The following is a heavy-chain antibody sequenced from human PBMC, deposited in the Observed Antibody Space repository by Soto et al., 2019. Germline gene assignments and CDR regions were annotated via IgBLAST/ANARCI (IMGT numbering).Heavy chain of an antibody. J-gene: IGHJ4*02. Sequence: EGQLVESGGGLVKPGGSLRLSCAASGFTFINAWMNWVRQAPGKGLEWVARIKSKADSGTIDFAAPVRGKFAISRDDSMNTLYLQMNGLETEDTAVYYCTTLHYWGQGALVTVSS. CDR2: IKSKADSGTI. CDR3: TTLHY. V-gene: IGHV3-15*07. CDR1: GFTFINAW.